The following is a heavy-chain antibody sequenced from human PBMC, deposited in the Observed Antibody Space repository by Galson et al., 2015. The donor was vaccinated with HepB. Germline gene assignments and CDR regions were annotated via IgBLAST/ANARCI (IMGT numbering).Heavy chain of an antibody. Sequence: CAISGDSVSSHSGAWNWIRQSPSRGLEWLGRTYYRSKWYNDYAVSVKSRITINPDTSKNQFSLQLNSVTPEDTAVYYCAREDSSSSGVGSLDYWGQGTLVTVSS. CDR3: AREDSSSSGVGSLDY. J-gene: IGHJ4*02. CDR1: GDSVSSHSGA. D-gene: IGHD6-6*01. V-gene: IGHV6-1*01. CDR2: TYYRSKWYN.